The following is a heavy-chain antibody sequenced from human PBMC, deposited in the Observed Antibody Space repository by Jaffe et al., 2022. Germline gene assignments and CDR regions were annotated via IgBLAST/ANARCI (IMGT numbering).Heavy chain of an antibody. CDR1: GGSISSYY. Sequence: QVQLQESGPGLVKPSETLSLTCTVSGGSISSYYWSWIRQPPGKGLEWIGYIYYSGSTNYNPSLKSRVTISVDTSKNQFSLKLSSVTAADTAVYYCATSIPYLYGGSLVQSGFDYWGQGTLVTVSS. V-gene: IGHV4-59*01. CDR2: IYYSGST. J-gene: IGHJ4*02. CDR3: ATSIPYLYGGSLVQSGFDY. D-gene: IGHD1-26*01.